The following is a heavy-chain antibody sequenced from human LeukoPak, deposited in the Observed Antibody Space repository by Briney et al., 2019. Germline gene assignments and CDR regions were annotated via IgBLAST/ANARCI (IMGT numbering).Heavy chain of an antibody. V-gene: IGHV3-48*02. D-gene: IGHD2-21*02. J-gene: IGHJ4*02. CDR1: GFTFSSYS. CDR3: ARSTYCGGDCYPALGY. Sequence: GGSLRLSCVASGFTFSSYSMNWVRQAPGKGLVWVSYISSSNNTIYYADSVKGRFTISRDNAKNSLYLQMNSLRDEDTAVYYCARSTYCGGDCYPALGYWGQGTLVTVSP. CDR2: ISSSNNTI.